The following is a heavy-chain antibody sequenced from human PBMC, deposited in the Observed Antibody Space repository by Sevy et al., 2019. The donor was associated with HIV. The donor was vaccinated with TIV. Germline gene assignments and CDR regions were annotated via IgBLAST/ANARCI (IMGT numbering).Heavy chain of an antibody. V-gene: IGHV3-30-3*01. CDR2: ISYDGSNK. Sequence: GESLKISCAASGVTFSSYAMHWVRQAPGKGLEWVAVISYDGSNKYYADSVKGRFTISRDNSKNTLYLQMNSLRAEDTAVYYCARDSTSSGYYSNIDYWGQGTLVTVSS. CDR3: ARDSTSSGYYSNIDY. J-gene: IGHJ4*02. CDR1: GVTFSSYA. D-gene: IGHD3-22*01.